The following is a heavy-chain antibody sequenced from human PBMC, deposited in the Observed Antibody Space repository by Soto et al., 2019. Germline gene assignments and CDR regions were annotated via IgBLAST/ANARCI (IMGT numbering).Heavy chain of an antibody. CDR2: IWYDGSNK. J-gene: IGHJ6*02. D-gene: IGHD6-19*01. Sequence: QVQLVESGGGVAQPGRSLRLSCTVSGFTFSGHAMHWVRQAPGKGLEWVTQIWYDGSNKYYAESVKGRFTISRDNSKNTLYLQMNGLRVEDTAVYYCARGGQGLAPYALDVWGQGTSVTVSS. V-gene: IGHV3-33*01. CDR1: GFTFSGHA. CDR3: ARGGQGLAPYALDV.